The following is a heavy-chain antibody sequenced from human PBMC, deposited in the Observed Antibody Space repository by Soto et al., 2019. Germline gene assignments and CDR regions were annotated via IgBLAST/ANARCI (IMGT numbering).Heavy chain of an antibody. CDR2: IWYDGSNK. CDR3: ARSPYTTRYHYGMDV. V-gene: IGHV3-33*01. CDR1: GFSFSLYG. Sequence: GGSLRLSCAASGFSFSLYGMQWVRQAPGKGLEWVAVIWYDGSNKYYADSVKGRFTISRDNSKNTLSLQMNSLRAEDTAVYYCARSPYTTRYHYGMDVWGQGTTVTVSS. J-gene: IGHJ6*02. D-gene: IGHD3-16*02.